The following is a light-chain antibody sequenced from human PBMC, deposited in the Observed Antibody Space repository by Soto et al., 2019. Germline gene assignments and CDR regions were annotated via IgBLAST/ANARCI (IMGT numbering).Light chain of an antibody. CDR2: EVN. V-gene: IGLV2-8*01. CDR1: SSDVGGYNY. J-gene: IGLJ1*01. CDR3: SSYAGSNTPYV. Sequence: QAVMTQPPSVSAAPGQKVTISCTGTSSDVGGYNYVSWYQHHPGNAPKLMIYEVNKRTSGVPDRFSGSKSGNTASLTVSGLRAEDEADYYCSSYAGSNTPYVFGTGTKLTVL.